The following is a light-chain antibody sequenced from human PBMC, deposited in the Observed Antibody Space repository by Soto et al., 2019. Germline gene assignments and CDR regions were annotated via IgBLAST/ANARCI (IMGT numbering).Light chain of an antibody. CDR1: QSVASSY. CDR2: GAS. J-gene: IGKJ4*01. CDR3: HQYGSSPT. V-gene: IGKV3-20*01. Sequence: EIVLTQSPGTLSLSPGERATLSCRASQSVASSYLGWFQQKPGQPPRLLMYGASSRATGIPDRFSGSGSGTDFTLTISRLEPEDFAVYYCHQYGSSPTFGGGTKVEIK.